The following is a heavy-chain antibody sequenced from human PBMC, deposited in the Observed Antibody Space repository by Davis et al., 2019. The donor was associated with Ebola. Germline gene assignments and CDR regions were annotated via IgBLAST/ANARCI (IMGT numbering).Heavy chain of an antibody. D-gene: IGHD2-21*02. CDR3: AKNRVAWTAMSDFDF. J-gene: IGHJ4*02. V-gene: IGHV3-23*01. Sequence: GESLKISCAASGFTFSSYAMSWVRQAPGKGLEWVSAISGSGGSTYYADSVKGRFTISRDNSKNTLYLQMNSLGAEDTAVYYCAKNRVAWTAMSDFDFWGQGTLVIVSS. CDR2: ISGSGGST. CDR1: GFTFSSYA.